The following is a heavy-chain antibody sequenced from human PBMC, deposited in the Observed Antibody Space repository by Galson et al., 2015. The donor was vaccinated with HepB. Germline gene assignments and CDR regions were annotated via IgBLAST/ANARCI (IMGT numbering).Heavy chain of an antibody. J-gene: IGHJ6*04. V-gene: IGHV6-1*01. D-gene: IGHD2/OR15-2a*01. Sequence: CAISGDSVSSNSAAWNWIRQSPSRGLEWLGRTYYRSKWYNDYAVSVKSRITINPDTSKNQFSLQLSSVTAADTAVYYCASLTWPFSLMDVWGKGTTVTVSS. CDR3: ASLTWPFSLMDV. CDR2: TYYRSKWYN. CDR1: GDSVSSNSAA.